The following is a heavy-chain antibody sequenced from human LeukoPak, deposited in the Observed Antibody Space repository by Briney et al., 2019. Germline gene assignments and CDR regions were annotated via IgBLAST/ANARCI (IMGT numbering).Heavy chain of an antibody. J-gene: IGHJ4*02. Sequence: GRCLRLSCAASGFTFGSYEMNWVRQAPGKGLERVAYIGDSRGDIHYADSVKGRFTISRYNADNSLYLQMDSLRAEDTAVYYCARDGSVAVPGTLYFDSWGQGTLVTVSS. CDR2: IGDSRGDI. D-gene: IGHD6-19*01. V-gene: IGHV3-48*03. CDR1: GFTFGSYE. CDR3: ARDGSVAVPGTLYFDS.